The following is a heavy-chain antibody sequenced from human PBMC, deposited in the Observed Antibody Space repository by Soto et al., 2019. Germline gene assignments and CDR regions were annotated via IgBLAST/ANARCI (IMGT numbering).Heavy chain of an antibody. CDR1: GFTFSGYA. CDR3: AKCLPLHYGMDV. V-gene: IGHV3-23*01. Sequence: GGSLRLACAASGFTFSGYAMIWVRQAPGKGLEWVSAISGSGGSTYYADSVKGRFTISRDNSKNTLYLQMNSLRAEDTAVYYCAKCLPLHYGMDVWGQGTTVTV. J-gene: IGHJ6*02. D-gene: IGHD3-10*01. CDR2: ISGSGGST.